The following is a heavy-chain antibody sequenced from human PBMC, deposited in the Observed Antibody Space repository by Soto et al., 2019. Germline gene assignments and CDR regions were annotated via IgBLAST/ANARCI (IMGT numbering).Heavy chain of an antibody. D-gene: IGHD3-10*01. CDR3: GSTNYNPSLKSRVTISVDTSKNQFSLKLSSVTAADTAVYYCARGGVGYCSSTSCYSHYYYYYMDV. CDR1: GFTFSSYA. V-gene: IGHV3-30-3*01. Sequence: GGSLRLSCAASGFTFSSYAVHWVRQAPGKGLEWVAVISYDGSNKYYADSVKGRFTISRDNSKNTLYLQMNSLRAEDTAVYYCGSTNYNPSLKSRVTISVDTSKNQFSLKLSSVTAADTAVYYCARGGVGYCSSTSCYSHYYYYYMDVWGKGTTVTVSS. J-gene: IGHJ6*03. CDR2: ISYDGSNK.